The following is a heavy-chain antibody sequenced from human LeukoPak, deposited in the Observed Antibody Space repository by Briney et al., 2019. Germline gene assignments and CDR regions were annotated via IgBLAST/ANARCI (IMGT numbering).Heavy chain of an antibody. D-gene: IGHD3-10*01. CDR3: ARHVHSLDGSGTYSHFDY. Sequence: ASVKVSCKASGYTFTSYAMNWVRQAPGQGLEWMGIINPSGGSTSYAQKFQGRVTMTRDTSTSTVYMELSSLRSEDTAVYYCARHVHSLDGSGTYSHFDYWGQGTLVTVSS. CDR2: INPSGGST. V-gene: IGHV1-46*01. J-gene: IGHJ4*02. CDR1: GYTFTSYA.